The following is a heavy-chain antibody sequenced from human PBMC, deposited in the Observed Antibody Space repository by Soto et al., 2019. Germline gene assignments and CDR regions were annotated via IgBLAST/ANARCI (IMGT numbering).Heavy chain of an antibody. CDR3: AGEQEYGMDV. CDR1: GGSISSSSYY. V-gene: IGHV4-39*02. CDR2: IYYSGST. Sequence: PSETLSLTCTVSGGSISSSSYYWGWIRQPPGKGLEWIGSIYYSGSTYYNPSLKSRVTISVDTSKNQFSLKLSSATAADTAVYYCAGEQEYGMDVWGKGTTVTVSS. J-gene: IGHJ6*04.